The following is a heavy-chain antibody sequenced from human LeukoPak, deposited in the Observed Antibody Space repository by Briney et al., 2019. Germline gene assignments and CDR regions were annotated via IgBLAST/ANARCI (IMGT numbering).Heavy chain of an antibody. CDR3: AREYGGGYSYCYYY. V-gene: IGHV1-69*04. CDR2: VIPTLGIA. Sequence: SVKVSCKASGGTFSSYAISWVRQAPGQGLEWVGRVIPTLGIANYAQSFQGRVTITADKSTGTAYVQLSSLRSEDTAVYYCAREYGGGYSYCYYYWGQGTLVSVSS. CDR1: GGTFSSYA. D-gene: IGHD5-18*01. J-gene: IGHJ4*02.